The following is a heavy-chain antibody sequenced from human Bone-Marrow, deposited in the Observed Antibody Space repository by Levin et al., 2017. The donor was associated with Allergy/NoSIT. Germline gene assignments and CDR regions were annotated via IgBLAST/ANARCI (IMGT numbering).Heavy chain of an antibody. D-gene: IGHD3-3*01. Sequence: GGSLRLSCAASGFTFSSYSMNWVRQAPGKGLEWVSSISSSSSYIYYADSVKGRFTISRDNAKNSLYLQMNSLRAEDTAVYYCARVGSTIFGVRGAFDTSGQGTMVTVSS. CDR2: ISSSSSYI. V-gene: IGHV3-21*01. CDR1: GFTFSSYS. CDR3: ARVGSTIFGVRGAFDT. J-gene: IGHJ3*02.